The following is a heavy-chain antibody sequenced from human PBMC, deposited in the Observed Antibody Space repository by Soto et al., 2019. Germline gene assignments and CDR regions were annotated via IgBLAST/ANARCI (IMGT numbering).Heavy chain of an antibody. CDR1: GFTFSSFA. CDR2: IGSGGGNT. D-gene: IGHD6-6*01. CDR3: AKEKAARGGAFDI. Sequence: EVQLLESGGCFVQPGGSLRLSCAASGFTFSSFAMSWVRQAPGKGLEWVSPIGSGGGNTYYADSVKGRFTISRDNSKNTLHLQMNSLRAEDTAVYYGAKEKAARGGAFDIWGQGTMVTVS. J-gene: IGHJ3*02. V-gene: IGHV3-23*01.